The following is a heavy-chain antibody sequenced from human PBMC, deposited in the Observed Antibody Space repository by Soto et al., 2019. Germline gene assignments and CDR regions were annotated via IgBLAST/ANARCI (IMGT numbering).Heavy chain of an antibody. V-gene: IGHV4-30-2*06. Sequence: SETLSLTCAVSGGSITSSGYSWSWIRQSPGKGLEWIGCGYHSGNTYYNPSLKSRVTMSIDTSKNVFSLRLSPLTAADTAMYYCARSFYSSTYWFDPWGPGTLVTVSS. CDR3: ARSFYSSTYWFDP. J-gene: IGHJ5*02. D-gene: IGHD6-19*01. CDR2: GYHSGNT. CDR1: GGSITSSGYS.